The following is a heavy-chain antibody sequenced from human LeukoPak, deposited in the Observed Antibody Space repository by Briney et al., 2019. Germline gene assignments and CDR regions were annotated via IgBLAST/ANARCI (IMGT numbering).Heavy chain of an antibody. V-gene: IGHV4-59*10. CDR2: IYTSGST. D-gene: IGHD3-10*01. Sequence: SETLSLTCAVYGGSFSGYYWSWIRQPPGKGLEWIGRIYTSGSTNYNPSLKSRVTMSVDTSKNQFSLKLSSVTAADTAVYYCARGGYYYGSGSLIDYWGQGTLVTVSS. CDR3: ARGGYYYGSGSLIDY. CDR1: GGSFSGYY. J-gene: IGHJ4*02.